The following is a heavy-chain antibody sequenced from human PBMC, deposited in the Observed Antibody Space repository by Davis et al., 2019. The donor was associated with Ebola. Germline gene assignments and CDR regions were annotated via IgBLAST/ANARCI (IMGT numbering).Heavy chain of an antibody. CDR2: IYPGDSET. Sequence: GESLKISCTGSGYSFTSYWIGWVRQLPGKGLEWMAIIYPGDSETIYSPSFQGQVTISADKSINTAYLQWSSLKASHTAMYYCARLSLRASPFDSWGQGTLVTVSS. CDR3: ARLSLRASPFDS. J-gene: IGHJ5*01. V-gene: IGHV5-51*01. CDR1: GYSFTSYW.